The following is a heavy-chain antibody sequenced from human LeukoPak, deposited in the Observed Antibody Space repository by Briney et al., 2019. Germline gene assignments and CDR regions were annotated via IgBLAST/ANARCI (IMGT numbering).Heavy chain of an antibody. Sequence: GGSLRLSCAASGFTFSSYWMTWVRQTPGKGLEWVANIKEDGRDKYYVDAVKGRFTISRDNAKNLLYLQMNSLRAEDTAVYYCARDVTYGSGSSGYWGQGTSVIVSS. CDR3: ARDVTYGSGSSGY. D-gene: IGHD3-10*01. CDR2: IKEDGRDK. J-gene: IGHJ4*02. CDR1: GFTFSSYW. V-gene: IGHV3-7*01.